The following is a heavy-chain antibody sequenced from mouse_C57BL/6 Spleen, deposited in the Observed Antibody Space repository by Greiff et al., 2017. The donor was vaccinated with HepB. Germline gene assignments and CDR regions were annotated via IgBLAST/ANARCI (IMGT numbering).Heavy chain of an antibody. CDR3: ARAPEAWFAY. CDR2: ISSGSSTI. J-gene: IGHJ3*01. Sequence: EVKLVESGGGLVKPGGSLKLSCAASGFTFSDYGMHWVRQAPEKGLEWVAYISSGSSTIYYADTVKGRFTISRDNAKNTLFLQMTSLRSEDTAMYYCARAPEAWFAYWGQGTLVTVSA. CDR1: GFTFSDYG. V-gene: IGHV5-17*01.